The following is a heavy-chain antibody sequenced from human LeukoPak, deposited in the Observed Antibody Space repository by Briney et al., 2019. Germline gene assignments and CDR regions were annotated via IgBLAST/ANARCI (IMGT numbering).Heavy chain of an antibody. CDR2: IVVGSGNT. CDR3: ARVGSSSFLYYYYYYMDV. V-gene: IGHV1-58*02. J-gene: IGHJ6*03. CDR1: GFTFTSSA. D-gene: IGHD6-6*01. Sequence: GASVKVSCKASGFTFTSSAMQWVRQARGQRLEWIGWIVVGSGNTNYAQKFQERVTITRNTSISTAYMELSSLRSEDTAVYYCARVGSSSFLYYYYYYMDVWGKGTTVTVSS.